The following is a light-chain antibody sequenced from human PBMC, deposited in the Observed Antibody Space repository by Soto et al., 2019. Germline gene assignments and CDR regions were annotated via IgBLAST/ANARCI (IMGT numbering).Light chain of an antibody. V-gene: IGKV3-15*01. CDR1: QMVRSN. CDR2: GAS. J-gene: IGKJ2*01. CDR3: QTYNNWYP. Sequence: EIVMTQSPATLSVSPGERATLSCRASQMVRSNLVWYQHKPSQATSLLIYGASTRATGIPARLNRSGSGTEFTLAISSLQSEDFAVYNFQTYNNWYPFGQGTKLEIK.